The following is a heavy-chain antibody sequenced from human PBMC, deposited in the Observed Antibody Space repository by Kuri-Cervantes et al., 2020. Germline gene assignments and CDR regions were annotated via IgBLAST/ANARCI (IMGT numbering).Heavy chain of an antibody. CDR3: ARDRGSSWYGLGYFDL. CDR1: GFTFSSYG. V-gene: IGHV3-30*03. CDR2: ISYDGSNK. J-gene: IGHJ2*01. D-gene: IGHD6-13*01. Sequence: LSLTCAASGFTFSSYGMHWVRQAPGKGLEWVAVISYDGSNKYYADSVKGRFTISGDNSKNTLYLQMNSLRAEDTAVYYCARDRGSSWYGLGYFDLWGRGTLVTVSS.